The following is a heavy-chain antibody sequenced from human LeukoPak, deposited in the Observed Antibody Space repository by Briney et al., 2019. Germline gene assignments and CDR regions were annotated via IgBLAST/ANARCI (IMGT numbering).Heavy chain of an antibody. D-gene: IGHD3-9*01. Sequence: SVKVSCKASGGTFSNYAISWVRQAPGQGLEWMGGIITVFGTAHYAQKFQGRVTITADKYTTTAYMELSSLRSEDTAVYYCARDVRVLTGYREPSDGFDIWGQGTMVTVSS. CDR3: ARDVRVLTGYREPSDGFDI. J-gene: IGHJ3*02. CDR2: IITVFGTA. V-gene: IGHV1-69*06. CDR1: GGTFSNYA.